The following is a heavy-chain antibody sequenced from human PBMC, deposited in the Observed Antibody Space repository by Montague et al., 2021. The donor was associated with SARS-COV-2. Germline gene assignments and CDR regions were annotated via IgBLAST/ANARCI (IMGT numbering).Heavy chain of an antibody. Sequence: SETLSLTCTVSGDSISIYYWSWIRQPPGKGLEWIGYVYYCGSTNYNPSLKRRVTISVDTPKNQFSLKLMSVTAADTAVYYCAREDRWNWFDPWGQGTLVIVSS. D-gene: IGHD5-24*01. CDR3: AREDRWNWFDP. J-gene: IGHJ5*02. CDR1: GDSISIYY. CDR2: VYYCGST. V-gene: IGHV4-59*13.